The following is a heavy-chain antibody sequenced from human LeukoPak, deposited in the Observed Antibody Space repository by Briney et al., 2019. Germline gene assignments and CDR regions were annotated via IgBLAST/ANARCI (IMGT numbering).Heavy chain of an antibody. CDR1: GFTFDNFA. CDR2: ITGSGGST. CDR3: ARELFDFDY. J-gene: IGHJ4*02. D-gene: IGHD3-10*01. V-gene: IGHV3-23*01. Sequence: GGSLRLFCAPSGFTFDNFAMTWVRQAPGKGLEWVPEITGSGGSTYYADSVKGRFTISRDNSKNTLYLQMNSLRAEDTAIYYCARELFDFDYWGQGTLVTVSS.